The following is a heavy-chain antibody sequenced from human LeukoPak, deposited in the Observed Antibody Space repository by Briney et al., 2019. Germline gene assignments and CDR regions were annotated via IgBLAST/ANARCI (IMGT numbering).Heavy chain of an antibody. CDR2: INHSGST. D-gene: IGHD5-12*01. Sequence: SETLSLTCAVYGGSFSGYYWSWIRQPPGKGLEWIGEINHSGSTNYNPSLKSRVTISVDTSKNQFSLKLSSVTAADTAVYYCARPWSMSGYDYGYWGQGTLVTVSS. CDR1: GGSFSGYY. V-gene: IGHV4-34*01. J-gene: IGHJ4*02. CDR3: ARPWSMSGYDYGY.